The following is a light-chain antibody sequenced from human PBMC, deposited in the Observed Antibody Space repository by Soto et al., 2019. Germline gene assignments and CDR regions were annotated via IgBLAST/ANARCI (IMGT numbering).Light chain of an antibody. CDR3: SSYTSSSTL. Sequence: ALTQPASVSGSPGQSLTISCTGTSSDVGGYNYVSWYQQHPGKAPKLMIYDVSNRPSGVSNRFSGSKSGNTASLTISGLQAEDEADYYCSSYTSSSTLFGTGTKVTVL. CDR1: SSDVGGYNY. V-gene: IGLV2-14*01. CDR2: DVS. J-gene: IGLJ1*01.